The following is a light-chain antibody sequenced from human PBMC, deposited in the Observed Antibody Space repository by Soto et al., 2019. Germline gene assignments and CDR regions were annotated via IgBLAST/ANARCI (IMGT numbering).Light chain of an antibody. J-gene: IGKJ4*01. CDR2: AAS. CDR3: LHQNSYLALS. Sequence: DIQMTQSPSSLSASVGDRVTITCRASQSIRNDLGWYQQKSGKAPKRLIYAASTLQTGVPSRLSGSGSGREFTLTISSLQPEDFATYYCLHQNSYLALSFGGGTKVE. CDR1: QSIRND. V-gene: IGKV1-17*01.